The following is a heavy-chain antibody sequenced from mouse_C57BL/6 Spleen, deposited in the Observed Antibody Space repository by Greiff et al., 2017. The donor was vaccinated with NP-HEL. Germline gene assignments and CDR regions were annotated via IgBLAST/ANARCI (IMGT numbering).Heavy chain of an antibody. CDR2: ISGGGGNT. Sequence: EVMLVESGGGLVKPGGSLKLSCAASGFTFSSYTMSWVRQTPEKRLEWVATISGGGGNTYYPDSVKGRFTISRDNAKNTLYLQMSSLRSEDTALYYCARRGNYALYAMDYWGQGTSVTVSS. V-gene: IGHV5-9*01. CDR3: ARRGNYALYAMDY. J-gene: IGHJ4*01. CDR1: GFTFSSYT. D-gene: IGHD1-1*01.